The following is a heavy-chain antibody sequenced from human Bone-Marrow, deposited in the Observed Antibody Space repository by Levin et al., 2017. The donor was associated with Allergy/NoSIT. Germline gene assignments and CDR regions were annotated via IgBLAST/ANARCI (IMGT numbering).Heavy chain of an antibody. D-gene: IGHD3-9*01. J-gene: IGHJ6*03. CDR3: ARDTRYFDWLLSDYYYYYYMDV. CDR2: IWYDGSNK. V-gene: IGHV3-33*01. Sequence: GGSLRLSCAASGFTFSNYGMHWVRQAPGKGLEWVAVIWYDGSNKYYADSVKGRFTISRDNSKNTLYLQMNSLRAEDTAVYYCARDTRYFDWLLSDYYYYYYMDVWGKGTTVTVSS. CDR1: GFTFSNYG.